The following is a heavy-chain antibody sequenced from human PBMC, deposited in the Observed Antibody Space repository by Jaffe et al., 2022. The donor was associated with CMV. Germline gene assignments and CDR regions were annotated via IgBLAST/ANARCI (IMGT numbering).Heavy chain of an antibody. V-gene: IGHV4-59*08. CDR2: IYYSGST. CDR3: ARRPVYYDSSGYPNAFDI. CDR1: GGSISSYY. D-gene: IGHD3-22*01. J-gene: IGHJ3*02. Sequence: QVQLQESGPGLVKPSETLSLTCTVSGGSISSYYWSWIRQPPGKGLEWIGYIYYSGSTNYNPSLKSRVTISVDTSKNQFSLKLSSVTAADTAVYYCARRPVYYDSSGYPNAFDIWGQGTMVTVSS.